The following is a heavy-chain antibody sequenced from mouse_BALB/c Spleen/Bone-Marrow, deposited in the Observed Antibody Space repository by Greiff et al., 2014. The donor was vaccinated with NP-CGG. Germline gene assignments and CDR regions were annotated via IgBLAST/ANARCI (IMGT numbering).Heavy chain of an antibody. D-gene: IGHD2-2*01. J-gene: IGHJ3*01. V-gene: IGHV1S81*02. CDR3: ARAGGYDGFAY. Sequence: VKLMESGAELVKPGASVKLSCKASGYTFTSYWMHWVKQRPGQGLERIGEINPSNGRADYNEKFRSKATLTVDRSSSTAYMQLSSLTSEDSAVYDCARAGGYDGFAYWGQGTLVTVSA. CDR2: INPSNGRA. CDR1: GYTFTSYW.